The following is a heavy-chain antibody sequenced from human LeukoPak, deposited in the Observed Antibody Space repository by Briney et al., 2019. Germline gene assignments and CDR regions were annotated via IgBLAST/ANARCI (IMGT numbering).Heavy chain of an antibody. CDR1: GVSISSGAYY. CDR2: IYTSGTT. D-gene: IGHD3-10*01. CDR3: ARDMGQT. J-gene: IGHJ5*02. V-gene: IGHV4-61*02. Sequence: SETLSLTCTVSGVSISSGAYYWTWIRQAAGKGLEWIGRIYTSGTTDYNPSLKSRVSISLDTSKNQFSLNLGSVTAADTAVYYCARDMGQTWGQGTLVTVSS.